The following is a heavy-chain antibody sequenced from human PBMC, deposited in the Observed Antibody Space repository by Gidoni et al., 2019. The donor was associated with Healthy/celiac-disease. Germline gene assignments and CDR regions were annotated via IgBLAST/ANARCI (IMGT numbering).Heavy chain of an antibody. CDR2: IKQDGSER. D-gene: IGHD3-16*01. J-gene: IGHJ5*02. V-gene: IGHV3-7*01. CDR3: ARGRGDLRFDP. CDR1: RFTFSSSW. Sequence: QLVESGGGLVQPGGSLRLPCSAFRFTFSSSWMRWVGQAPGKGLEWVANIKQDGSERYYVDSVKGRFTISRDNAKNSLYLKMNSLRAEDTAVYYCARGRGDLRFDPWGQGTLVTVSS.